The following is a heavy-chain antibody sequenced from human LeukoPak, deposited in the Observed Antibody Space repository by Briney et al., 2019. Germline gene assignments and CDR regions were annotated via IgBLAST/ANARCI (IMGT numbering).Heavy chain of an antibody. V-gene: IGHV1-2*02. Sequence: ASVKVSCKASEYTFTDYYIHWMRQAPGQGLEWMGWINCKSGATSYAQKFRGRVTMTKDRPIRTAYMELSRLKSEDTAVYYRARQSLDYYETLDAFDIWGQGTVVTVSS. CDR3: ARQSLDYYETLDAFDI. CDR2: INCKSGAT. J-gene: IGHJ3*02. D-gene: IGHD3-22*01. CDR1: EYTFTDYY.